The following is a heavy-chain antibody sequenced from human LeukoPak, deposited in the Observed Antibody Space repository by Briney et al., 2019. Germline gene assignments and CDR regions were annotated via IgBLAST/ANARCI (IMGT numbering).Heavy chain of an antibody. D-gene: IGHD6-19*01. CDR2: IYSGGST. V-gene: IGHV3-53*01. CDR1: GFTVSSNY. CDR3: ARATLVAGYFDY. J-gene: IGHJ4*02. Sequence: PGRSLRLSCAASGFTVSSNYMSWVRQAPGKGLEWVSVIYSGGSTYYADSVKGRFTISRDNSKNTLYLQMNSLRAEDTAVYYCARATLVAGYFDYWGQGTLVTVSS.